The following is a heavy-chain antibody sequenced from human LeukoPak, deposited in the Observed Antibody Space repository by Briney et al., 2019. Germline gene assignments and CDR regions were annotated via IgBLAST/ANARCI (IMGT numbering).Heavy chain of an antibody. J-gene: IGHJ4*02. D-gene: IGHD5-18*01. V-gene: IGHV3-30*03. Sequence: LSLTCTVSGYSISSGYYWGWIRQPPGKGLEWVAIISYDGSNKYYADSVKGRFTISRDNSKNTLYLQMNSLRAEDTAVYYCARVGRGYSFNVYYFDYWGQGTLVTVSS. CDR1: GYSISSGY. CDR3: ARVGRGYSFNVYYFDY. CDR2: ISYDGSNK.